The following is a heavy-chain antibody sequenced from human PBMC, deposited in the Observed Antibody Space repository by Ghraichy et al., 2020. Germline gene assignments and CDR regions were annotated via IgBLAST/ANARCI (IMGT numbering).Heavy chain of an antibody. CDR3: AVVSGRMVRGLDV. Sequence: SETLSLTCTVSGGSISSSSYYWGWIRQPPGKGLEWIGSIYYSGSTYYNPSLKSRVTISVDTSKNQFSLKLSSVTAADTAVYYCAVVSGRMVRGLDVWGQGTTVTVSS. D-gene: IGHD3-10*01. CDR2: IYYSGST. J-gene: IGHJ6*02. V-gene: IGHV4-39*01. CDR1: GGSISSSSYY.